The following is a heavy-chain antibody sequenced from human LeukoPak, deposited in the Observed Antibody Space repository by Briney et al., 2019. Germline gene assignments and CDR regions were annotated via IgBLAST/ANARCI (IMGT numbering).Heavy chain of an antibody. CDR1: GFTVSSSY. CDR3: ARVSYGDDF. Sequence: GGSLRLSCAASGFTVSSSYMSWVRQAPGKGLEWVSVIYSGGTTHYAGSVKGRFTISRDNSKNTLYLQMDSLRVEDTAFYYCARVSYGDDFWGQGTLVTVSS. J-gene: IGHJ4*02. V-gene: IGHV3-53*01. CDR2: IYSGGTT. D-gene: IGHD4-17*01.